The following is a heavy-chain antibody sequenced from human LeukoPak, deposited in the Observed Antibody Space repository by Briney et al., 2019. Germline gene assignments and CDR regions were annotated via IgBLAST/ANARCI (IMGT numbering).Heavy chain of an antibody. CDR2: INHSGST. V-gene: IGHV4-34*01. CDR1: GGPFSGYY. Sequence: SETLSLPCGVYGGPFSGYYWSWIRQPPGKGLECIGEINHSGSTNYNPPLKSRVTLSVDPSNNQFSLKLSSVTAADTAVYYCARDTWGFSSFSTNYYFDYWGQGTLVTVSS. CDR3: ARDTWGFSSFSTNYYFDY. D-gene: IGHD3-16*01. J-gene: IGHJ4*02.